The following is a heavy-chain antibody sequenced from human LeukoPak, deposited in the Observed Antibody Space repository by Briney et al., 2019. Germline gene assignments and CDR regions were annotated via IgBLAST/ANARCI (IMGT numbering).Heavy chain of an antibody. V-gene: IGHV4-4*07. CDR1: GGSISSYY. D-gene: IGHD3-10*01. CDR2: IYTSGST. CDR3: ARDGITMVRGVIKGYYYYYMDV. Sequence: SETLSLTCTVSGGSISSYYWSWIRQPAGKGLEWIGRIYTSGSTNYNPSLKSRVTMSVDTSKNQFSLKLSSVTAADTAVYYCARDGITMVRGVIKGYYYYYMDVWGKGTTVTISS. J-gene: IGHJ6*03.